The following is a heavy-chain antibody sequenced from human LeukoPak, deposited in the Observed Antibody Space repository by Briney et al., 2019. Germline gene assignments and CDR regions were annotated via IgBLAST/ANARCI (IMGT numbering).Heavy chain of an antibody. D-gene: IGHD5-18*01. J-gene: IGHJ4*02. Sequence: GGSLRLSCAASGFTFSSYEMNWVRQAPGKGLEWVSYISSSGTYIYYADSVKGRFTISRDNAKNSLYLQMNSLRAEDTAVYYCASGYGRARASDYWGQGTLVTVSS. CDR1: GFTFSSYE. V-gene: IGHV3-21*05. CDR2: ISSSGTYI. CDR3: ASGYGRARASDY.